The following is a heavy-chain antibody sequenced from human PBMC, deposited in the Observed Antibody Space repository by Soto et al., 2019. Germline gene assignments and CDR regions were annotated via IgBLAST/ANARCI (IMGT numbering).Heavy chain of an antibody. D-gene: IGHD3-10*01. J-gene: IGHJ1*01. CDR2: ISWNSANI. Sequence: EVQLGESGGGLVQPGRSLRLSCAASGFIFDDYAMHWVRQAPGKGLECVSSISWNSANIGYADSVKGRFTISRGNAQNSLYLPMNSLRTENTALYYCSKWFNKNSPDTWGQGTLVTVSS. CDR3: SKWFNKNSPDT. V-gene: IGHV3-9*01. CDR1: GFIFDDYA.